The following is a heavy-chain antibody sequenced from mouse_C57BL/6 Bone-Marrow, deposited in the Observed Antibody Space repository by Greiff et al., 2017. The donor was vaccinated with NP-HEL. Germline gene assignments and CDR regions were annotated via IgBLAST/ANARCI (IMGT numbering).Heavy chain of an antibody. V-gene: IGHV1-42*01. J-gene: IGHJ2*01. Sequence: VHVKQSGPELVKPGASVKISCKASGYSFTGYYMNWVKQSPEKSLEWIGEINPSTGGTTYNQKFKAKATLTVDKSSSTAYMQLKSLTSEDSAVYYCARNDYDETDYWGQGTTLTVSS. CDR2: INPSTGGT. CDR1: GYSFTGYY. CDR3: ARNDYDETDY. D-gene: IGHD2-4*01.